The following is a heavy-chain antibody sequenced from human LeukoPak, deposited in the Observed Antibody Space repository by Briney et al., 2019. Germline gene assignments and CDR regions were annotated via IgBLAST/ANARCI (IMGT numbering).Heavy chain of an antibody. Sequence: GGSLRLSCAASGFTFSSYWMGWVRQAPGKGLEWVANIKQDGSEKYYVDSVKGRFTISRDNAKNSLYLQMNSLRAEDTAVYYCARVPSALYYYDSSGHADYWGQGTLVTVSS. D-gene: IGHD3-22*01. V-gene: IGHV3-7*01. CDR2: IKQDGSEK. J-gene: IGHJ4*02. CDR3: ARVPSALYYYDSSGHADY. CDR1: GFTFSSYW.